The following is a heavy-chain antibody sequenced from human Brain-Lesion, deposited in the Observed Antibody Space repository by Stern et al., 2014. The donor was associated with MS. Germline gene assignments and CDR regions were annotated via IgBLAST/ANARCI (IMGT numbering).Heavy chain of an antibody. CDR3: AHRRPHYASWDNGDFDY. J-gene: IGHJ4*02. V-gene: IGHV2-5*02. CDR1: GFSLRTDGVG. Sequence: QITLKESGPDLVTPTQTLTLTCTFSGFSLRTDGVGVGWVRQPPGQALESLALIYWDNDKRYSPSLRSRLTITKDTSRNQVVLTMTNMDPVDTATYYCAHRRPHYASWDNGDFDYWGQGALVTVSS. CDR2: IYWDNDK. D-gene: IGHD3-3*01.